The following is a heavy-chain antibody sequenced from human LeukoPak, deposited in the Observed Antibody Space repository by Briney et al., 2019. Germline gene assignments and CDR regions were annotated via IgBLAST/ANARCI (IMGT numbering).Heavy chain of an antibody. Sequence: GESLKISCKGSGYSFTSYWIGWVRQLPGKGLEGMGIIYPGDSDTRYSPSFQGQVTISADKSISTAYLQWSSLKASDTAMYYCARRVAAADTNWFDPWGQGTLVTVSS. D-gene: IGHD6-13*01. V-gene: IGHV5-51*01. CDR1: GYSFTSYW. CDR3: ARRVAAADTNWFDP. J-gene: IGHJ5*02. CDR2: IYPGDSDT.